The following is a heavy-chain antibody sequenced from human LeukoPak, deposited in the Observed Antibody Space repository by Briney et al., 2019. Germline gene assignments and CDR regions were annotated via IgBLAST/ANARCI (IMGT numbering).Heavy chain of an antibody. CDR3: ARGGGGRYSSSWYVGY. V-gene: IGHV4-4*02. Sequence: SGTLSLTCAVSGGSISSSNWWSWVRQPPGKGLEWIGEINHSGSTNYNPSLKSRVTISVDTSKNQFSLKLSSVTAADTAVYYCARGGGGRYSSSWYVGYWGQGTLVTVSS. CDR1: GGSISSSNW. J-gene: IGHJ4*02. CDR2: INHSGST. D-gene: IGHD6-13*01.